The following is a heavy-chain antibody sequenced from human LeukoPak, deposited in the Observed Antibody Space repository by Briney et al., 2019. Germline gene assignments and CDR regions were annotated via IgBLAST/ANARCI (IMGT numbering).Heavy chain of an antibody. D-gene: IGHD3-22*01. CDR3: ARDPYITMIARGGGY. J-gene: IGHJ4*02. CDR1: GYTFTSYG. Sequence: ASVKVSCKASGYTFTSYGISWVRQAPGQGLEWMGWISAYNGNTNYAQKLQGRVTMTTDTSTSTAYMELRSLRSDDTAVYYCARDPYITMIARGGGYWGQGTLVTVSS. CDR2: ISAYNGNT. V-gene: IGHV1-18*01.